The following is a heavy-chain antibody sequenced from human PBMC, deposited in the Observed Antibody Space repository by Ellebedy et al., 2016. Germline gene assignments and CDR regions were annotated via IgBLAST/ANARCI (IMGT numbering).Heavy chain of an antibody. CDR2: ISYDGSNK. CDR3: ARTYCRGGSCYGGDAFDI. V-gene: IGHV3-30-3*01. D-gene: IGHD2-15*01. J-gene: IGHJ3*02. Sequence: GGSLRLSXAASGFTFSSYAMHWVRQAPGKGLEWVAVISYDGSNKYYADSVKGRFTISRDNSKNSLHLQTNTLRAEDTAVYYCARTYCRGGSCYGGDAFDIWGQGTMVTVSS. CDR1: GFTFSSYA.